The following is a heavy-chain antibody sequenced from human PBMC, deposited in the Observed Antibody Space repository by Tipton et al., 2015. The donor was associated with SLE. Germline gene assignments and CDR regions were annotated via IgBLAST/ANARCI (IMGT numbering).Heavy chain of an antibody. V-gene: IGHV3-30*18. Sequence: RSLRLSCAASGFTFSSHWMTWVRQAPGKGLEWVAVISNDGSNEYYADSVKGRFTISRDNAKNSLYLQMNSLRAEDTAVYYCAKGQHQLASFDYWGQGTLVTVSS. CDR3: AKGQHQLASFDY. J-gene: IGHJ4*02. CDR1: GFTFSSHW. CDR2: ISNDGSNE. D-gene: IGHD6-13*01.